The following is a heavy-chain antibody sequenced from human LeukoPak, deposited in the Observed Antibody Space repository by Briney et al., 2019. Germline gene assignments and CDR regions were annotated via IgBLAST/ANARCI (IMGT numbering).Heavy chain of an antibody. J-gene: IGHJ4*02. CDR3: ARSFLVLRYFDWLGFDY. D-gene: IGHD3-9*01. CDR1: GGSLSSSSYY. CDR2: IYYSGST. V-gene: IGHV4-39*01. Sequence: SETLSLTCTVSGGSLSSSSYYWGWIRQPPGKGLEWIGSIYYSGSTYYNPSLKSRVTISVDTSKNQFSLKLSSVTAADTAVYYCARSFLVLRYFDWLGFDYWGQGTLVTVSS.